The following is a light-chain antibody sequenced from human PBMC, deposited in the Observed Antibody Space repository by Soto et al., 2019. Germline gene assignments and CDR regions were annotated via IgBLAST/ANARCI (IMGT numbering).Light chain of an antibody. Sequence: QSVLTQPASVSGSLGQSITISCTGTSVDVGGYNYVSWYQHHPGKAPRLLIFEVSNRPSGVSNRFSGSKSGNTASLTISGLQAEDEADYYCTSYTIKTTYVFGTGTKFTVL. CDR2: EVS. J-gene: IGLJ1*01. V-gene: IGLV2-14*01. CDR1: SVDVGGYNY. CDR3: TSYTIKTTYV.